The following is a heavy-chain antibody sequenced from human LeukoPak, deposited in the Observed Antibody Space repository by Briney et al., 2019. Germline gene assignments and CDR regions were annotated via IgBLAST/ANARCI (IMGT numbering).Heavy chain of an antibody. J-gene: IGHJ4*02. Sequence: GGSLRLSCAASGFTFSSYSMNWVRQAPGKWLEWVSSISSSSSYIYYADSVKGRFTISRDNAKNSLYLQMNSLRAEDTAVYYCAMQGYGGAFDYWGQGTLVTVSS. D-gene: IGHD4-23*01. CDR3: AMQGYGGAFDY. CDR2: ISSSSSYI. V-gene: IGHV3-21*01. CDR1: GFTFSSYS.